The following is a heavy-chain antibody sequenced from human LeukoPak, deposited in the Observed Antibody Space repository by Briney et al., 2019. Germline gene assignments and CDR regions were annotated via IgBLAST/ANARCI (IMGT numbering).Heavy chain of an antibody. CDR3: AKGRTGFSYGYGTDY. J-gene: IGHJ4*02. D-gene: IGHD5-18*01. CDR2: ISTSDGTT. Sequence: PGGSLRLSCAASAFTFSSYAMSWVRQAPGKGLEWVSSISTSDGTTYYADSVKGRFTISRDNSKNTLYLQMNSLRAEDAAIYYCAKGRTGFSYGYGTDYWGQGTLVTVSS. V-gene: IGHV3-23*01. CDR1: AFTFSSYA.